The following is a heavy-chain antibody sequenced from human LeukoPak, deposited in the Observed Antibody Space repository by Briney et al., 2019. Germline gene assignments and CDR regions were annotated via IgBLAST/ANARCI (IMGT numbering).Heavy chain of an antibody. CDR3: TRDVSGSRPNY. CDR2: IDVAGNT. D-gene: IGHD3-16*01. J-gene: IGHJ4*02. Sequence: GGSLRLSRAASGFTVSSDYMTWGRQAPGKGLEWVSSIDVAGNTNYADSVRGRFTISRDNSKNTLYLHMNSLRAEDTAVYYCTRDVSGSRPNYWGQGTLVTVTS. CDR1: GFTVSSDY. V-gene: IGHV3-53*01.